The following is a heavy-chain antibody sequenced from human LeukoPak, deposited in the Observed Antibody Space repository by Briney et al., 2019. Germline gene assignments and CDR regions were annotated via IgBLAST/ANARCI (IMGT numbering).Heavy chain of an antibody. CDR2: INSDESDI. CDR3: AREGGYDHYFDY. CDR1: GFTFSSYW. V-gene: IGHV3-74*01. J-gene: IGHJ4*02. Sequence: GGSLRLSCAASGFTFSSYWMHWVRQAPGKELVWVSRINSDESDIRYADSVKGRFTISRDNAKNTLYLQMNSLRAEDTAVYYCAREGGYDHYFDYWGQGTLVTVSS. D-gene: IGHD5-12*01.